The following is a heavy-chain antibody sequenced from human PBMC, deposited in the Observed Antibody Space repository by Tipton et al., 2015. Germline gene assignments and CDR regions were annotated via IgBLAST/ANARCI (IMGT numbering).Heavy chain of an antibody. J-gene: IGHJ4*02. CDR3: ASPNFQCILGVCYGGSALDH. CDR2: TIPLSRTT. Sequence: QLVQSGAEVKKPGSSVKVSCKASGGTFRGFAFSWVRQAPGQRLEWMGGTIPLSRTTILPQKFQGRVTITADKSSGTAYMELTSLRSEDTAVYYCASPNFQCILGVCYGGSALDHWGQGTLVTVSS. CDR1: GGTFRGFA. D-gene: IGHD3-10*01. V-gene: IGHV1-69*06.